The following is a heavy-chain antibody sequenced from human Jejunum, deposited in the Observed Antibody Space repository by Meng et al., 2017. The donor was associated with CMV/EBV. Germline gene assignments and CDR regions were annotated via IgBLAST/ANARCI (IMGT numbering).Heavy chain of an antibody. V-gene: IGHV5-51*01. D-gene: IGHD2-2*01. CDR3: SRHKKAPYCSSTSCYETFGWFDP. Sequence: GWVRQMAGKGLEWMGIIHPGDSDTRYSPSFQGQVIISADKSITTAYLQWSSLKASDTAMYYCSRHKKAPYCSSTSCYETFGWFDPWGQGTRVTVSS. J-gene: IGHJ5*02. CDR2: IHPGDSDT.